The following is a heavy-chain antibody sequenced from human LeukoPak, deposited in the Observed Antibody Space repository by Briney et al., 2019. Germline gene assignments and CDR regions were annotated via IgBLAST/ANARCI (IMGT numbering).Heavy chain of an antibody. Sequence: ASVKVSCKASGYTFTSYGISWVRQAPGQGLEWMGWISAYNGNTNYAQKLQGRVTMTTDASTSTAYMELRSLRSDDTAVYYCYLAVAGLDIDYWGQGTLVTVSS. CDR2: ISAYNGNT. J-gene: IGHJ4*02. V-gene: IGHV1-18*01. CDR1: GYTFTSYG. CDR3: YLAVAGLDIDY. D-gene: IGHD6-19*01.